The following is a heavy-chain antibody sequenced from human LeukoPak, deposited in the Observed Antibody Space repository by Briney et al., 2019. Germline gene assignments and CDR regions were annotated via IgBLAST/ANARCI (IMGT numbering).Heavy chain of an antibody. V-gene: IGHV3-13*01. D-gene: IGHD1-26*01. CDR3: ARVGGATDAFDI. CDR2: IDTAGDT. CDR1: GFAFNDYN. Sequence: PGGSLKLSCAASGFAFNDYNMNWVRQVPGKGLEWVSAIDTAGDTYYPGSVKGRFTISRENAKNSLYLQMNSLRAGDTAVYYCARVGGATDAFDIWGQGTMVTVSS. J-gene: IGHJ3*02.